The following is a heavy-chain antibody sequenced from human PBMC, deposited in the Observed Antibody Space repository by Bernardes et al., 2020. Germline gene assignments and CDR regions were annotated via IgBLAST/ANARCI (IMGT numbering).Heavy chain of an antibody. Sequence: GGSLRLSCAASGFTFSSYAMSWVRQAPGKGLELVSAISGSGGSTYYADSVKGRFTISRDNSKNTLYLQMNSLRAEDTAVYYCAKEKGYSSEGLYYFDYWGQGTMVTVSS. CDR1: GFTFSSYA. CDR2: ISGSGGST. J-gene: IGHJ4*02. D-gene: IGHD6-19*01. V-gene: IGHV3-23*01. CDR3: AKEKGYSSEGLYYFDY.